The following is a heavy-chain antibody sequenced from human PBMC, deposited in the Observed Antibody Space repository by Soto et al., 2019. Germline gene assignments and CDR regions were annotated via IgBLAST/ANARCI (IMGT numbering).Heavy chain of an antibody. CDR2: IIPIFGTA. Sequence: ASVKVSCKASGGTFSSYAISWVRQAPGQGLEWKGGIIPIFGTANYAQKFQGRVTITADESTSTAYMELSSLRSEDTAVYYCARSVGVRSLEWLPRPHTLDYWGQGTLVTVSS. V-gene: IGHV1-69*13. CDR1: GGTFSSYA. D-gene: IGHD3-3*01. J-gene: IGHJ4*02. CDR3: ARSVGVRSLEWLPRPHTLDY.